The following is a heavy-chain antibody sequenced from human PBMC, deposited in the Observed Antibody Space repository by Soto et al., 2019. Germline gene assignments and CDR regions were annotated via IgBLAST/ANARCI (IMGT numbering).Heavy chain of an antibody. CDR2: IYYRGST. Sequence: QVQLQESGPGLVKPSDTLSLTCNVSGGSISGYYWSWIRQSPGKGLEYIGYIYYRGSTNYNSSLKSRVTMSVDTSRYQFSLKMNSVTAADTAVYYCARQQLLPFYYALDVWGQGTTVTVSS. D-gene: IGHD1-26*01. CDR3: ARQQLLPFYYALDV. V-gene: IGHV4-59*07. CDR1: GGSISGYY. J-gene: IGHJ6*02.